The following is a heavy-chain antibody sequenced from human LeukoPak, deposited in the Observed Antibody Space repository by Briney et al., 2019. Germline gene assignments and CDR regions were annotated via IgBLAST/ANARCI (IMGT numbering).Heavy chain of an antibody. CDR2: IRKTPNVYIT. J-gene: IGHJ4*02. CDR3: TRGYGRQPFDF. Sequence: PGGSLRLFCAASGFTFRDNFMDWVRQAPGKGLEVVGRIRKTPNVYITEYAPSVIGRFTVSRDASKNSLYLQMNSLRTEDTALYYCTRGYGRQPFDFWGQGTLVTVS. V-gene: IGHV3-72*01. CDR1: GFTFRDNF. D-gene: IGHD5-18*01.